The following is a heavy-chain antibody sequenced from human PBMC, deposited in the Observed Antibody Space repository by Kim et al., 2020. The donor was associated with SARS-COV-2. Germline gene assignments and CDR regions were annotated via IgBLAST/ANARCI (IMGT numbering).Heavy chain of an antibody. Sequence: SETLSLTCTVSGGSISSYYWSWIRQPPGKGLEWIGYIYYSGSTNYNPSLKSRVTISVDTSKNQFSLKLSPVTAADTAVYYCARARRYCSGGSCYSPPFDPWGQGTLVTVSS. CDR1: GGSISSYY. D-gene: IGHD2-15*01. CDR2: IYYSGST. CDR3: ARARRYCSGGSCYSPPFDP. V-gene: IGHV4-59*13. J-gene: IGHJ5*02.